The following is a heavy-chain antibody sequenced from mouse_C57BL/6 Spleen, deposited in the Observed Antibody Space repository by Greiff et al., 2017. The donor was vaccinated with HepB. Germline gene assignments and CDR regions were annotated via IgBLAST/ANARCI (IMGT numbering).Heavy chain of an antibody. Sequence: QVQLQQPGAELVKPGASVKMSCKASGYTFTSYWITWVKQRPGQGLEWIGDIYPGSGSTNYNEKFKSKATLTVETSSSTAYMQLSSLTSEDSAVYYCAIITTVVARYFDVWGTGTTVTVSS. CDR2: IYPGSGST. V-gene: IGHV1-55*01. J-gene: IGHJ1*03. CDR1: GYTFTSYW. D-gene: IGHD1-1*01. CDR3: AIITTVVARYFDV.